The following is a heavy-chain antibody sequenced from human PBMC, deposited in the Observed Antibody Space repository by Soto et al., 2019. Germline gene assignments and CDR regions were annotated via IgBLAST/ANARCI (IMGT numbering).Heavy chain of an antibody. CDR2: INHSGST. J-gene: IGHJ4*02. V-gene: IGHV4-34*01. Sequence: LSLTCAVYGGSFSGYYWSWIRQPPGKGLEWIGEINHSGSTNYNPSLKSRVTISVDTSKNQFSLKLSSVTAADTAVYYCARGRIAVAGTWLDYWGQGTLVTVSS. CDR3: ARGRIAVAGTWLDY. CDR1: GGSFSGYY. D-gene: IGHD6-19*01.